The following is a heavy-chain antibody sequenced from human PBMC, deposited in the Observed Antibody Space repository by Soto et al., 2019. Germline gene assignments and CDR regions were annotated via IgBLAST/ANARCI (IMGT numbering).Heavy chain of an antibody. CDR1: GGTFSSYA. J-gene: IGHJ6*02. Sequence: SVKVSCKASGGTFSSYAISWVRQAPGQGLEWMGGIIPIFGTANYAQKFQGRVTITADESTSTAYMELSSLRSEDTAVYYCARSGSFCGGDCYRRLDTYYYYGMDVWGQGTTVTVSS. CDR3: ARSGSFCGGDCYRRLDTYYYYGMDV. V-gene: IGHV1-69*13. D-gene: IGHD2-21*02. CDR2: IIPIFGTA.